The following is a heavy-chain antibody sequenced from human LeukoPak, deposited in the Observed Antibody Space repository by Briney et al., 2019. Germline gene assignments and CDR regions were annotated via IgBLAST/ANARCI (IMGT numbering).Heavy chain of an antibody. CDR1: GGSISSYY. CDR2: IFYSGRT. Sequence: SETLSLTCSVSGGSISSYYWSWIRQPPGKGLEWIGYIFYSGRTSYNPSLKSRVTISVDTSKNQFSLKLSSVTAADTAVYYCYAMVRGVIGYWGQGTLVTVSS. V-gene: IGHV4-59*08. CDR3: YAMVRGVIGY. D-gene: IGHD3-10*01. J-gene: IGHJ4*02.